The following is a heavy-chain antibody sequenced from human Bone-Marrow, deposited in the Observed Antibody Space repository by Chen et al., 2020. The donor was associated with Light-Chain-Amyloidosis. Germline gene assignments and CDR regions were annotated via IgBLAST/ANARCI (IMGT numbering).Heavy chain of an antibody. CDR2: ISWNSGSI. CDR1: GFTFDDYA. J-gene: IGHJ3*02. V-gene: IGHV3-9*03. D-gene: IGHD6-6*01. Sequence: EVQLVESGGGLVQPGRSLRLSCIVSGFTFDDYAMHWVRQAPGKGLEWVSGISWNSGSIGYADSVKGRFTISRDNAKNSLYLQMNSLRAEDMALYYCAKDPLHSSSGAFDIWGQGTMVTVSS. CDR3: AKDPLHSSSGAFDI.